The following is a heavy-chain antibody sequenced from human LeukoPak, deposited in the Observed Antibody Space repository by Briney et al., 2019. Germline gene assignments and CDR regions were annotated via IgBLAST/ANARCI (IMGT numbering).Heavy chain of an antibody. CDR1: GGSISSYY. J-gene: IGHJ4*02. D-gene: IGHD7-27*01. Sequence: PSETLSLTCTVSGGSISSYYWSWIRQPAGKGLEWIGRIFTTGGANYNPSLKSRVTMSLDTSKNLFSLKLNSVTAADTAVYYCVRDGPSWGLLWGQGALVTVSS. CDR2: IFTTGGA. V-gene: IGHV4-4*07. CDR3: VRDGPSWGLL.